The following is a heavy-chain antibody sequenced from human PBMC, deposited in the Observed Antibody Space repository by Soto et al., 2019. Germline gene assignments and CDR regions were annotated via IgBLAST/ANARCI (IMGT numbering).Heavy chain of an antibody. J-gene: IGHJ6*02. CDR1: GYTFTSYG. D-gene: IGHD3-10*01. Sequence: ASVKVSCKASGYTFTSYGISWVRQAPGQGLEWMGWISAYNGNTNYAQKLQGRVTMTTDTSTSTAYMELRSLRSDDTAVYYCARDRTSLLWFGELSYYYYYGMDVWGQGTTLTVSS. CDR3: ARDRTSLLWFGELSYYYYYGMDV. CDR2: ISAYNGNT. V-gene: IGHV1-18*01.